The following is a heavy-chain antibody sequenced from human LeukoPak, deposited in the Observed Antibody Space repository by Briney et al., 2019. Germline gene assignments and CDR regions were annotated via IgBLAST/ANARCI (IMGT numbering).Heavy chain of an antibody. V-gene: IGHV4-39*01. CDR2: IYYSGST. CDR3: ARQSYCSGGSCYSPKIDY. D-gene: IGHD2-15*01. Sequence: SETLSLTCTVSGGSISSSSYYWGWIRQPPGQGLEWTGSIYYSGSTYYNPSLKSRVTISVDTSKNQFSLKLSSVTAADTAVYYCARQSYCSGGSCYSPKIDYWGQGTLVTVSS. CDR1: GGSISSSSYY. J-gene: IGHJ4*02.